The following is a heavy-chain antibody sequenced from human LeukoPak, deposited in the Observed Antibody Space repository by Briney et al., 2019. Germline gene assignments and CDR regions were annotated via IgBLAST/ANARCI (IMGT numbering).Heavy chain of an antibody. Sequence: GGPLRLSCAASGFTFSSYAMSWVRQAPGKGLEWVSSISSSSSHIYDADSVKGRFTISRDNAKNSLYLQMNSLRAEDTAIYYCARSGGPLLEIGFDPWGQGTLVTVSS. CDR1: GFTFSSYA. CDR2: ISSSSSHI. J-gene: IGHJ5*02. V-gene: IGHV3-21*01. D-gene: IGHD1-1*01. CDR3: ARSGGPLLEIGFDP.